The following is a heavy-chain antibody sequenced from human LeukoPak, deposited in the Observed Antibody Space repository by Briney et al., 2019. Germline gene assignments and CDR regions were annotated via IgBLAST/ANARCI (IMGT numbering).Heavy chain of an antibody. V-gene: IGHV4-61*08. CDR2: HNQNP. Sequence: SETLSLTCTVSGASVSSGDYHWSWVRQAPGKGLEWIGHNQNPSYNPSLKSRVVISIHTSRNQFSLTLNTVTAADTATYFCVTYFVNGGGRGHWGPGALVTVSS. CDR1: GASVSSGDYH. CDR3: VTYFVNGGGRGH. D-gene: IGHD3-9*01. J-gene: IGHJ4*02.